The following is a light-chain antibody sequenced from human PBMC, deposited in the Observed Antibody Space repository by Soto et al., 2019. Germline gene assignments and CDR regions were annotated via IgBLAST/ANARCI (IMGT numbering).Light chain of an antibody. J-gene: IGKJ1*01. CDR3: QQYDDWPET. CDR2: GAS. V-gene: IGKV3-15*01. CDR1: QNVRSN. Sequence: EIVMTQSPATLSVSPGERATLSCRASQNVRSNLAWYQQKPGQAPRLLIYGASTRATGIPARFSGRGSGTEFILTLSSLQSEDFAVYYCQQYDDWPETFGPGTKVEIK.